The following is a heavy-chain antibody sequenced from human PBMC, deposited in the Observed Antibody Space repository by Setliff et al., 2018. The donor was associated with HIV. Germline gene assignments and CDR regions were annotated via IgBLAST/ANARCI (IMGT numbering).Heavy chain of an antibody. J-gene: IGHJ5*02. D-gene: IGHD6-19*01. V-gene: IGHV1-69*13. CDR3: AREPSGWYSKDNWFDP. Sequence: SVKVSCKASGGTFRNYGISWVRQAPGQGLEWMGGIIPIFGTTNYAQKFQGRVTITADESTTTAYMELSSLRSEDTAVYYCAREPSGWYSKDNWFDPWGQGTLVT. CDR2: IIPIFGTT. CDR1: GGTFRNYG.